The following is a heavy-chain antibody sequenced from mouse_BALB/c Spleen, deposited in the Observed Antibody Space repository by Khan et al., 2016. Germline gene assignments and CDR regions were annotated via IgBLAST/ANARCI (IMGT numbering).Heavy chain of an antibody. V-gene: IGHV9-4*02. J-gene: IGHJ4*01. Sequence: QIQLVQSGPELKKPGETVRISCKATGYTFTTAGMQWVQKMPGKGLKWIGWINTHSGVPKYAEEFKGRFDLSLETSANTAYLQISNLKNEDAATYFCGRSYSAYALDYWGQGTSVTVSS. CDR2: INTHSGVP. CDR1: GYTFTTAG. D-gene: IGHD1-1*01. CDR3: GRSYSAYALDY.